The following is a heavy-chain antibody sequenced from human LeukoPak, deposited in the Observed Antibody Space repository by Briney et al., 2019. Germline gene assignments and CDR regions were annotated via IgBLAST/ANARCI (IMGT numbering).Heavy chain of an antibody. J-gene: IGHJ5*02. CDR3: SRDMVRDTLMYWFDP. CDR1: GASINGYY. V-gene: IGHV4-4*07. CDR2: IYGSGST. Sequence: SETLSLTRTISGASINGYYWSWIRQPAGKGLEWIGRIYGSGSTNYNPSLESRVTVSSDTSKNHFSLQLRSVTAADTAVYYCSRDMVRDTLMYWFDPWGPGILVTVSS. D-gene: IGHD3-10*01.